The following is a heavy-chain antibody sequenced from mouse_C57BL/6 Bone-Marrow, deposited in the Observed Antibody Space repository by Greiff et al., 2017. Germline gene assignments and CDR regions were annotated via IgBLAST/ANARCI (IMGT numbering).Heavy chain of an antibody. Sequence: EVKLVESGGGLVKPGGSLKLSCAASGFTFSSYAMSWVRQTPEKRLEWVATISDGGSYTYYPDNVKGRVTISRDNAKNNLYLQMSHLKSEDTAMYYCARQAIYDGYYVVDYWGQGTTLTVSS. J-gene: IGHJ2*01. V-gene: IGHV5-4*03. CDR2: ISDGGSYT. CDR3: ARQAIYDGYYVVDY. D-gene: IGHD2-3*01. CDR1: GFTFSSYA.